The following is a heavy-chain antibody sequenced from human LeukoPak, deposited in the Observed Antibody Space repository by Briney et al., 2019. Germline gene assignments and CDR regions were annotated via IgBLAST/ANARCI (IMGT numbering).Heavy chain of an antibody. CDR2: IYYSGST. Sequence: SETLSLTCTVSGGSISSYYWSWIRQPPGKGLEWIGYIYYSGSTNYNPSLKSRVTISVDASNNQFSLKLSSVTAADTAVYYCARGKITFGGVIVARENWFDPWGQGTLVTVSS. V-gene: IGHV4-59*01. D-gene: IGHD3-16*02. CDR1: GGSISSYY. CDR3: ARGKITFGGVIVARENWFDP. J-gene: IGHJ5*02.